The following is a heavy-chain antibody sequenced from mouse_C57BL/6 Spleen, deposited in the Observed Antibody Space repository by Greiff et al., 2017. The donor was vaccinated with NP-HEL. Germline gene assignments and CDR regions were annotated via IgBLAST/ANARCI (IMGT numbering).Heavy chain of an antibody. Sequence: VQLQQSGAELVRPGASVKLSCKASGYTFTDYYINWVKQRPGQGLEWIARIYPGSGNTYYNEKFKGKATLTAEKSSSTAYMQLSSLTSEDSAVYFCARRGSSGFAYWGQGTLVTVSA. D-gene: IGHD6-1*01. J-gene: IGHJ3*01. V-gene: IGHV1-76*01. CDR2: IYPGSGNT. CDR3: ARRGSSGFAY. CDR1: GYTFTDYY.